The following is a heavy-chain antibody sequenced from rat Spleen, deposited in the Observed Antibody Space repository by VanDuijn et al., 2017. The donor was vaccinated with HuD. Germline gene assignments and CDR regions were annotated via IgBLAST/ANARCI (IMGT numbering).Heavy chain of an antibody. D-gene: IGHD1-2*01. CDR1: GFTFNNYW. V-gene: IGHV5-31*01. J-gene: IGHJ2*01. CDR2: ITNTGGGT. Sequence: EVQLVESGGGLVQPGRSLKLSCVASGFTFNNYWMTWIRQAPGRGLEWVASITNTGGGTYYPDSVKGRFTISRDNAKSTLYLQMDSLRSEDTATYYCARQDYSSFDYWGQGVMVTVSS. CDR3: ARQDYSSFDY.